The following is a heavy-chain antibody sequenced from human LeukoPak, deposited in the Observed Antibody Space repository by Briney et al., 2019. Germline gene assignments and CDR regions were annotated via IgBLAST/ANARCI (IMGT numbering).Heavy chain of an antibody. CDR2: ISSSGSTI. CDR1: GFTFSSYE. Sequence: XXASGFTFSSYEMNWVRQAPGKGLEWVSYISSSGSTIYYADSVKGRFTISRDNAKNSLYLQMNSLRAEDTAVYYCAELGITMIGGVWGKGTTVTISS. CDR3: AELGITMIGGV. J-gene: IGHJ6*04. D-gene: IGHD3-10*02. V-gene: IGHV3-48*03.